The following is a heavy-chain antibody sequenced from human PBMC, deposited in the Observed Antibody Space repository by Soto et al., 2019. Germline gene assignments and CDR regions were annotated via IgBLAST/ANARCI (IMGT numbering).Heavy chain of an antibody. V-gene: IGHV3-30*03. Sequence: GGSLRLSCAASGFTFSSYSMHWVRQAPGKGLEWVAVISYEGGTKYYGDSVKGRFTISRDNSNDTLYLEVNSLRTEDTAVYFCARGGGFSYADYWGRGTLVTVSS. D-gene: IGHD5-18*01. CDR1: GFTFSSYS. CDR2: ISYEGGTK. J-gene: IGHJ4*02. CDR3: ARGGGFSYADY.